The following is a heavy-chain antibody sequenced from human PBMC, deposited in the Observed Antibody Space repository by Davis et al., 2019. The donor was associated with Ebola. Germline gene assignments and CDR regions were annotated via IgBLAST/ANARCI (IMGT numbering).Heavy chain of an antibody. CDR3: ARVGARYQLLSNYYYYYYMDV. D-gene: IGHD2-2*01. CDR2: IIPIFGTA. Sequence: SVKVSCKASGGTFSSYAISWVRQAPGQGLEWMGGIIPIFGTANYAQKFQGRVTITADESTSTAYMELSSLRSEDTAVYYCARVGARYQLLSNYYYYYYMDVWGKGTTVTVSS. CDR1: GGTFSSYA. J-gene: IGHJ6*03. V-gene: IGHV1-69*13.